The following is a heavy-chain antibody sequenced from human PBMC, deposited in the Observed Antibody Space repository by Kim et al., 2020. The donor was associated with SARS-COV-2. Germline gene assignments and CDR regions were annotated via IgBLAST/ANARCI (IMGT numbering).Heavy chain of an antibody. V-gene: IGHV2-70*01. CDR3: ARTSSYYDFWSGYYGNHDAFDI. Sequence: SGPTLVKPTQTLTLTCTFSGFSLSTSGMCVSWIRQPPGKALEWLALIDWDDDKYYSTSLKTRLTISKDTSKNQVVLTMTNMDPVDTATYYCARTSSYYDFWSGYYGNHDAFDIWGQGTMVTVSS. CDR2: IDWDDDK. CDR1: GFSLSTSGMC. D-gene: IGHD3-3*01. J-gene: IGHJ3*02.